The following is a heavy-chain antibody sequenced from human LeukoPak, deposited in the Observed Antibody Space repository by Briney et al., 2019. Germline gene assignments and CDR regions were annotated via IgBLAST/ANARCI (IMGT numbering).Heavy chain of an antibody. CDR1: RFSSRNDH. CDR3: ARDMRRIFGVVTIGAFDI. V-gene: IGHV3-23*01. Sequence: GGSLRLSCEVSRFSSRNDHINWIRQPPGKGLEWVSGVDGSGTSTSYGDSVRGRFTISRDTSKDTIYLQMNSLRAEDTAVYYCARDMRRIFGVVTIGAFDIWGQGTMVTVSS. J-gene: IGHJ3*02. D-gene: IGHD3-3*01. CDR2: VDGSGTST.